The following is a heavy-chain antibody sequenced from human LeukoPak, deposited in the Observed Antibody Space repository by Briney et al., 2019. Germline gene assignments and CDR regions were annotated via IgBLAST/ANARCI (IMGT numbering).Heavy chain of an antibody. Sequence: SETLSLTCTVSGGSISSYFWNGVRQPPGKGLEWIGYISYSGSTSYNSSFNSRVTISLDTSKKQVSLKLSFVTAADTAVYFCARGVGSGGYYGSSHWHLDLWGRGTLVTVSS. CDR3: ARGVGSGGYYGSSHWHLDL. J-gene: IGHJ2*01. V-gene: IGHV4-59*01. CDR2: ISYSGST. D-gene: IGHD3-22*01. CDR1: GGSISSYF.